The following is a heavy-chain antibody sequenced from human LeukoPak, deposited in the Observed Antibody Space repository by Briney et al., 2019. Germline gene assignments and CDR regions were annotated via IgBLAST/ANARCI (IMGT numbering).Heavy chain of an antibody. J-gene: IGHJ5*02. V-gene: IGHV4-59*01. D-gene: IGHD6-19*01. CDR3: ARAQWLGRFDP. CDR2: IYYSGST. Sequence: PSETLSLTCTVSGGSISSYYWSWIRQPPGKGLEWIGYIYYSGSTNYNPSLKSRVTISVDTSKNQFSLKLSSVTAADTAVYYCARAQWLGRFDPWGQGTLVTVSS. CDR1: GGSISSYY.